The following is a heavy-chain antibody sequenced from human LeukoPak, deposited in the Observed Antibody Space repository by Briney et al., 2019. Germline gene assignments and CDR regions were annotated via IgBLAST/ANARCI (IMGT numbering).Heavy chain of an antibody. CDR2: ISYDGNSK. CDR1: EFTFSNYA. Sequence: GGSLRLSCAASEFTFSNYAMHWVRQAPGKGLAWVAVISYDGNSKSYANSVKGRFTISRDNSKNTLYLQMNSLRPEDTAVYYCARAMVVVVPAAMWGQGTLATVSS. J-gene: IGHJ4*02. CDR3: ARAMVVVVPAAM. D-gene: IGHD2-2*01. V-gene: IGHV3-30-3*01.